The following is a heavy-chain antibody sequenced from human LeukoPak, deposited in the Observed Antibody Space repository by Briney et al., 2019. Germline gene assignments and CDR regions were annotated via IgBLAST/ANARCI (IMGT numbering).Heavy chain of an antibody. Sequence: PSETLSLTCTVSGGSISSSSYYWGWIRQPPGKGLEWLGSIYYSGSTYYNPSLKSRVTISVDTSKNQFSLKLSSVTAADTAVYYCARAIRYYGSGSSHYYYMDVWGKGTTVTISS. J-gene: IGHJ6*03. V-gene: IGHV4-39*01. D-gene: IGHD3-10*01. CDR2: IYYSGST. CDR1: GGSISSSSYY. CDR3: ARAIRYYGSGSSHYYYMDV.